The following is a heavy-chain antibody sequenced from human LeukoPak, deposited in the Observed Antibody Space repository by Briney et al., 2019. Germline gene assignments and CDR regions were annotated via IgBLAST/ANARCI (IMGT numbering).Heavy chain of an antibody. CDR2: IKEDGSEK. J-gene: IGHJ4*02. Sequence: PGGSLRLSCAASGFTFSNYWMHWVRQAPGKGLEWVANIKEDGSEKYYVDSVKGRFSISRDNAKNSLYLQMNSLRAEDTAVYYCARYRHLGYWGQGTLVTVSS. V-gene: IGHV3-7*01. CDR3: ARYRHLGY. CDR1: GFTFSNYW.